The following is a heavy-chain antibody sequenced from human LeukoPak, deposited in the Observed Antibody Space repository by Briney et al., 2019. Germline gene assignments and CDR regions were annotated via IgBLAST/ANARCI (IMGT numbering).Heavy chain of an antibody. Sequence: GGSLRLPCAASGFTVSSNYMSWVRQAPGKGLEWVSVIYSGGSTYYADSVKGRFTISRHNSKNTLYLQMNSLRAEDTAVYYCASPATRYSSSWYYFDYWGQGTLVTVSS. CDR1: GFTVSSNY. J-gene: IGHJ4*02. V-gene: IGHV3-53*04. D-gene: IGHD6-13*01. CDR3: ASPATRYSSSWYYFDY. CDR2: IYSGGST.